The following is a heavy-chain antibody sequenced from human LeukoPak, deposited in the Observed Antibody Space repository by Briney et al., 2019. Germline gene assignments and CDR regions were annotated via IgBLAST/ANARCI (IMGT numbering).Heavy chain of an antibody. Sequence: NPSQTLSLTCTVSGGSISSGDYYWSSIRQPPGKGLEWIGYIYYSGSTYYNPSLKSRVTISVDTSKNQFSLKLSSVTAADPAVFYCARVTVVANLYHRDVWGKGTTVTVSS. V-gene: IGHV4-30-4*08. J-gene: IGHJ6*03. D-gene: IGHD2-15*01. CDR2: IYYSGST. CDR1: GGSISSGDYY. CDR3: ARVTVVANLYHRDV.